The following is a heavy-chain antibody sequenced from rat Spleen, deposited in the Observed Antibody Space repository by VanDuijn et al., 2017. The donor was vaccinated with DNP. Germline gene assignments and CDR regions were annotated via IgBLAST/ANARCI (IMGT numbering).Heavy chain of an antibody. D-gene: IGHD1-12*01. CDR3: ARHRSDTISMDA. Sequence: EVQLVESGGGLVQPGRSLKLSCAASGFTFSDYNMAWVRQAPKKGLEWVATIIYDGSRTYYRDSVMGRFTISRDNARSTLYLQMDSLRSEDTATYYCARHRSDTISMDAWGQGTSVTVSS. CDR1: GFTFSDYN. V-gene: IGHV5S10*01. CDR2: IIYDGSRT. J-gene: IGHJ4*01.